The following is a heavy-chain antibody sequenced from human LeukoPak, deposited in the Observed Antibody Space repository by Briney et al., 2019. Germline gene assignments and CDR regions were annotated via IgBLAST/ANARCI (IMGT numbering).Heavy chain of an antibody. J-gene: IGHJ5*02. Sequence: GASVKVSCKASGGTFSSYAISWVRQAPGQGLEWMGGIIPIFGTANYAQKFQGRVTITADESTSTAYMELSSLRSEDTAVYYCAREARRVRGVIPNWFDPWGQGTLVTVSS. D-gene: IGHD3-10*01. CDR2: IIPIFGTA. V-gene: IGHV1-69*01. CDR3: AREARRVRGVIPNWFDP. CDR1: GGTFSSYA.